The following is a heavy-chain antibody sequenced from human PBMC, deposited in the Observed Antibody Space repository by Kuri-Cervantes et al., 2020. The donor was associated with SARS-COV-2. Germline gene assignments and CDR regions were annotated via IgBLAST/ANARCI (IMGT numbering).Heavy chain of an antibody. CDR1: GYTFTGYY. V-gene: IGHV1-2*02. CDR3: ARGRDIVVVPAAIPEGGGFDY. CDR2: TNPNSGGT. J-gene: IGHJ4*02. Sequence: ASVKVSCKASGYTFTGYYMHWVRQAPGQGLEWMGWTNPNSGGTNYAQKFQGRVTMTRDTSISTAYMELSGLRSDDTAVYYCARGRDIVVVPAAIPEGGGFDYWGQGTLVTVSS. D-gene: IGHD2-2*01.